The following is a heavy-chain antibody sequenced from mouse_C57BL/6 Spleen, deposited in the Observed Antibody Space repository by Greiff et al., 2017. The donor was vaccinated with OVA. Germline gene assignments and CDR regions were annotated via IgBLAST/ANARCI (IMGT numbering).Heavy chain of an antibody. CDR1: GFSLTSYG. CDR2: IWSGGST. Sequence: QVQLKQSGPGLVQPSPSLSITCTVSGFSLTSYGVHWVRQSPGKGLEWLGVIWSGGSTDYNAAFISGLSIRKDNSKSQVFFKMNSLQAADTALSYCARNIPCGSNAGWFAYWGQGTLVTVSA. D-gene: IGHD1-1*01. CDR3: ARNIPCGSNAGWFAY. J-gene: IGHJ3*01. V-gene: IGHV2-2*01.